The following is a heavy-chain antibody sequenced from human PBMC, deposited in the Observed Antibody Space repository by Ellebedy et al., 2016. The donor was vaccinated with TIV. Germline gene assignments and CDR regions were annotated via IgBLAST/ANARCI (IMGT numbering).Heavy chain of an antibody. CDR3: AKLMLAGGITIFGVVIEYGMDV. J-gene: IGHJ6*02. CDR2: ISYDGSNK. CDR1: GFTFSSYA. D-gene: IGHD3-3*01. V-gene: IGHV3-30-3*02. Sequence: GGSLRLXXTASGFTFSSYAMHWVRQAPGKGLEWVAVISYDGSNKYYADFVKGRFTISRDNSKNTLYLQMNSLRAEDTAVYYCAKLMLAGGITIFGVVIEYGMDVWGQGTTVTVSS.